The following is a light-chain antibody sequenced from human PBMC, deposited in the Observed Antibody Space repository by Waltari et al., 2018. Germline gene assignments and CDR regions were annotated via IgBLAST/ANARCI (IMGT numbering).Light chain of an antibody. CDR3: QHYEGWPPWT. Sequence: EIVLTQSPATLSVSPGERATPSCRASQSVSTKVAWYQQRPGQAPRLLIYAASSRATGVPARFGGSGSETDFTLTISGLQSEDFAVYYCQHYEGWPPWTFGQGTKV. CDR2: AAS. J-gene: IGKJ1*01. CDR1: QSVSTK. V-gene: IGKV3-15*01.